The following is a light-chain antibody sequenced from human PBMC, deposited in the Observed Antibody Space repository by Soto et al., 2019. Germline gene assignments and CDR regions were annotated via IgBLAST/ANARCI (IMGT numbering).Light chain of an antibody. V-gene: IGLV1-51*01. J-gene: IGLJ2*01. CDR2: DND. Sequence: QSVLTQPPSVSAAPGQTVTISCSGSSSNIGNNYVFWYQQLPGTAPKLLIYDNDKRPSGIPDLFSGSKSGTSATLGITGLQTGDEADYYCATWDRSLSVGVFGGGTKLTVL. CDR1: SSNIGNNY. CDR3: ATWDRSLSVGV.